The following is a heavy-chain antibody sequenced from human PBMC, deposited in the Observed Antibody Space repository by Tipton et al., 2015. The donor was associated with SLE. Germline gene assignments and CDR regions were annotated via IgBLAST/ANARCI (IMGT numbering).Heavy chain of an antibody. CDR2: ISSSGDAP. V-gene: IGHV3-23*04. D-gene: IGHD2-15*01. Sequence: QLVQSGGGLVQPGGSLRLSCAASGFTLSNYVMNWVRQAPGKGLEWVSVISSSGDAPYYADSVKGRFTISGDNSKNTLYLQMNGLGAEDTAVYHSATPGGRGFSPWDNWGPGTLVTVSS. CDR1: GFTLSNYV. J-gene: IGHJ4*01. CDR3: ATPGGRGFSPWDN.